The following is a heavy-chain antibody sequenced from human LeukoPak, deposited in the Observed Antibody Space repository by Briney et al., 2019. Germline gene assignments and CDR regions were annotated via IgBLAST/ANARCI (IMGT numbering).Heavy chain of an antibody. V-gene: IGHV4-38-2*02. CDR3: ARETMIVVWG. J-gene: IGHJ4*02. CDR2: IYHSGST. D-gene: IGHD3-22*01. Sequence: ASETLSLTCTVSGYSISSGYFWGWIRQPPGKGLECIGTIYHSGSTYYNPSLKSRVTISVDTSKNQFSLKLTSVTAADTAVYYCARETMIVVWGWGQGTLVTASS. CDR1: GYSISSGYF.